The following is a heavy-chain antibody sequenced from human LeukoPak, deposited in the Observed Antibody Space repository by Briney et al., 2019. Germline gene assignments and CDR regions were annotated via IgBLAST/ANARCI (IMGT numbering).Heavy chain of an antibody. CDR2: ISYDGSNK. CDR3: AREASKGV. V-gene: IGHV3-30*03. CDR1: GYTFTGYF. Sequence: SCKASGYTFTGYFMHWVRQAPGKGLEWVAVISYDGSNKYYADSVKGRFTISRDNSKNTLYLQMNSLRAEDTAVYYCAREASKGVWGQGTTVTVSS. J-gene: IGHJ6*02.